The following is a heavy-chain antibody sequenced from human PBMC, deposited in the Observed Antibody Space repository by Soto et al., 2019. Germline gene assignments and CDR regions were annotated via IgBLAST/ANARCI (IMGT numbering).Heavy chain of an antibody. D-gene: IGHD3-10*01. CDR1: GFTFSSYV. CDR3: AKDTGADY. J-gene: IGHJ4*02. V-gene: IGHV3-30*18. CDR2: ISYDGSDQ. Sequence: GGSLRLSCAASGFTFSSYVMHWVRQAPGKGLEWVARISYDGSDQFYGDSVKGRFTISRDNSKNILYVQMNSLRSEDTAVYYCAKDTGADYWGQGTVVTVSS.